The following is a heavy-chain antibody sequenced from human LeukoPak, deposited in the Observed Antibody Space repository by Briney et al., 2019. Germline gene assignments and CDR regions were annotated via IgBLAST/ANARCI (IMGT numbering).Heavy chain of an antibody. V-gene: IGHV6-1*01. Sequence: SQTLSLTCAISVDSVSSNSAAWNWIRQSPSRGLEWLGRTYYRSKLYNDYAVSVKSRITINPDTSKNQFSLQLNSVTPEDTAVYYCAREDGSGWYGSWFDPWGQGTLVTVSS. J-gene: IGHJ5*02. CDR1: VDSVSSNSAA. CDR2: TYYRSKLYN. D-gene: IGHD6-19*01. CDR3: AREDGSGWYGSWFDP.